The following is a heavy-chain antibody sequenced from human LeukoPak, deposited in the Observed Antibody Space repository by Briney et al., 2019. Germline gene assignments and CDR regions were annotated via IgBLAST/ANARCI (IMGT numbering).Heavy chain of an antibody. J-gene: IGHJ5*02. D-gene: IGHD4-17*01. V-gene: IGHV1-18*01. CDR3: ARDLRRDYASPGIWFDP. CDR2: ISSYNGNT. CDR1: GYTFTSYV. Sequence: SSVKVSCKASGYTFTSYVISWVRQAPGQGLEWMGWISSYNGNTNYAQKLQGRVTMTTDPSTRQAYMELRSLRSDDTAVYYCARDLRRDYASPGIWFDPWGQATLVPLSS.